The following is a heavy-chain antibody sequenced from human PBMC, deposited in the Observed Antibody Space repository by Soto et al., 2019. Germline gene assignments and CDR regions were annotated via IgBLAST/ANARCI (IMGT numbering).Heavy chain of an antibody. Sequence: GGSLRLSCAASGFTFSSYWMHWVRQAPGKGLVWVSRINSDGSSTYYADSVKGRFTISRDNARNTLYLQMNSLRAEDTAVYYCAKYYYYGSGPPTGMDVWGQGATVTVSS. J-gene: IGHJ6*02. CDR3: AKYYYYGSGPPTGMDV. CDR2: INSDGSST. V-gene: IGHV3-74*01. D-gene: IGHD3-10*01. CDR1: GFTFSSYW.